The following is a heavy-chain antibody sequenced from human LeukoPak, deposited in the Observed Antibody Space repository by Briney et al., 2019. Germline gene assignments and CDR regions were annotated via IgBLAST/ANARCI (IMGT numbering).Heavy chain of an antibody. CDR1: GGSFSGYY. V-gene: IGHV4-34*01. CDR3: ARSSGYMSY. Sequence: SETLSLTCAVYGGSFSGYYWSWIRQPPGKGLEWIGEINHSGSTYYNPSLKSRVTISLDTSKNQFSLKLTSVTAADTAVYYCARSSGYMSYWGQGTLVTVSS. CDR2: INHSGST. D-gene: IGHD3-22*01. J-gene: IGHJ4*02.